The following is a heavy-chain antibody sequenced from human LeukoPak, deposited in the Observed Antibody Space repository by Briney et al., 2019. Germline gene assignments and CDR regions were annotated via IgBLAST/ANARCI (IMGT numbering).Heavy chain of an antibody. CDR1: AFTFSSYT. CDR3: TREMEVPVMETVGFDI. CDR2: ISSDGTT. J-gene: IGHJ3*02. V-gene: IGHV3-23*01. Sequence: PGASLRLSCAASAFTFSSYTMAWIRQAPGKGPEWVSSISSDGTTYYADSVKGRFTISRENSKNTLYLQMNSLRADDTAVYYCTREMEVPVMETVGFDIWGLGTLVTVSS. D-gene: IGHD3-16*01.